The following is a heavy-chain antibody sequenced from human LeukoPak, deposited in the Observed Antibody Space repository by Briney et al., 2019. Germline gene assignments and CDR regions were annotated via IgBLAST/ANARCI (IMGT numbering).Heavy chain of an antibody. Sequence: PSETLSLTCTVSGGSISSSSYYWGWIRQPPGKGLEWIGSIYYSGSTYYNPSLKSRVTISVDTSKNQFSLKLSSVTAADTAVYYCARVGSGCSSTSCCSAYYYYYMDVWGKGTTVTVSS. CDR2: IYYSGST. D-gene: IGHD2-2*01. V-gene: IGHV4-39*01. J-gene: IGHJ6*03. CDR1: GGSISSSSYY. CDR3: ARVGSGCSSTSCCSAYYYYYMDV.